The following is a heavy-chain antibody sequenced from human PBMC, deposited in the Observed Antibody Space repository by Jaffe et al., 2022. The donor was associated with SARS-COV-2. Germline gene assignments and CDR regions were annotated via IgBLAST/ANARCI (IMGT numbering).Heavy chain of an antibody. D-gene: IGHD4-17*01. CDR3: AKDRPYGDYVGYYFDY. CDR2: ISGSGGST. CDR1: GFTFSSYA. V-gene: IGHV3-23*01. Sequence: EVQLLESGGGLVQPGGSLRLSCAASGFTFSSYAMSWVRQAPGKGLEWVSAISGSGGSTYYADSVKGRFTISRDNSKNTLYLQMNSLRAEDTAVYYCAKDRPYGDYVGYYFDYWGQGTLVTVSS. J-gene: IGHJ4*02.